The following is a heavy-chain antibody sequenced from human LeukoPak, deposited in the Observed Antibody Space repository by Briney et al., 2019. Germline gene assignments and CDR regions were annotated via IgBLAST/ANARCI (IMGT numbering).Heavy chain of an antibody. CDR2: VSGYSGIT. Sequence: GASVNDSCKASGYTFTNYVISWVRQAPCQGLEGMGWVSGYSGITNYAQNLQGGVTMSPDTFTSTAYIDMWSLRYADTAVYYCVRSFGGVIHYFVYWGQGQLVTVFS. D-gene: IGHD3-16*01. CDR3: VRSFGGVIHYFVY. J-gene: IGHJ4*02. V-gene: IGHV1-18*01. CDR1: GYTFTNYV.